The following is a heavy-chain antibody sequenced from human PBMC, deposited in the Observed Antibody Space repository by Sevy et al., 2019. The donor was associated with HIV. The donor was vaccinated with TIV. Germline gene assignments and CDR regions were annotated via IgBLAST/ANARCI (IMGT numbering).Heavy chain of an antibody. CDR3: AGENAWGRGYS. CDR1: GGSITSLY. Sequence: SETLSLTCTVSGGSITSLYWNWIRQPPGKGLEWIANIYYNGHINYNPSLKSRVTLSLDTSKNQFSLRLSSVNAADTAMYYCAGENAWGRGYSWGQRTLVTVSS. V-gene: IGHV4-59*08. CDR2: IYYNGHI. D-gene: IGHD1-26*01. J-gene: IGHJ4*02.